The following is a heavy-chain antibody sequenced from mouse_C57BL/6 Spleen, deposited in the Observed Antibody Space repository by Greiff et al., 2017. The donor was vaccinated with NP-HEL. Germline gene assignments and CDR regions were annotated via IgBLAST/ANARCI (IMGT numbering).Heavy chain of an antibody. J-gene: IGHJ3*01. D-gene: IGHD1-1*01. CDR3: ARHEDYYGSSPWFAY. CDR1: GYTFTSYW. V-gene: IGHV1-64*01. CDR2: IHPNSGST. Sequence: QVQLQQPGAELVKPGASVKLSCKASGYTFTSYWMHWVKQRPGQGLEWIGMIHPNSGSTNYNEKFKSKATLTADKSSSTVYMELSRLTSEDSAVYFCARHEDYYGSSPWFAYWGQGTLVTVSA.